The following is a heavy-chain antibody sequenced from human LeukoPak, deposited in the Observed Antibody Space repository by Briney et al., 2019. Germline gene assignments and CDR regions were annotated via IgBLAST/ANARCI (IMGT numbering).Heavy chain of an antibody. D-gene: IGHD2-21*02. CDR1: GYTFSSYG. CDR2: ISAYNGNR. J-gene: IGHJ3*02. CDR3: AREEAYCGGDCYSFALDI. V-gene: IGHV1-18*01. Sequence: ASVKVSCKASGYTFSSYGISWVRQAPGQGLEWMGWISAYNGNRNYAQKLQGRVTMTTDTSTSTAYMELRSLRSDDTAVYYCAREEAYCGGDCYSFALDIWGQGTMVTVSS.